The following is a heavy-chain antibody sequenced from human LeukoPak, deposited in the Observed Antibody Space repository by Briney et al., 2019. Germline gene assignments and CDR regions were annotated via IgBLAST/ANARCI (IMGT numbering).Heavy chain of an antibody. CDR2: IYPGDSDT. J-gene: IGHJ3*02. CDR1: GYSFTSYW. D-gene: IGHD1-26*01. V-gene: IGHV5-51*01. Sequence: GGSLKISCKGSGYSFTSYWIGWVRQTPGKGLEWMGIIYPGDSDTRYSPSFQGQVTISADKSISTAYLQWSSLKASDTAMYYCARVRELLELYDAFDIWGQGTMVTVSS. CDR3: ARVRELLELYDAFDI.